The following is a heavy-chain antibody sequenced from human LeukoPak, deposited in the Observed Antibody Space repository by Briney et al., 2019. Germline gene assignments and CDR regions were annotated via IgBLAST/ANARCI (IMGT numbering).Heavy chain of an antibody. V-gene: IGHV1-24*01. CDR1: GYTLTELS. J-gene: IGHJ3*02. D-gene: IGHD3-9*01. CDR3: ATDPYYDILTGPRGLHLNAFDI. CDR2: FDPEDGET. Sequence: ASVNVSCKVSGYTLTELSMHWVRQAPGKGLEWMGGFDPEDGETIYAQKFQGRVTMTEDTSTDTAYMELSSLRSEDTAVYYCATDPYYDILTGPRGLHLNAFDIWGQGTMVTVSS.